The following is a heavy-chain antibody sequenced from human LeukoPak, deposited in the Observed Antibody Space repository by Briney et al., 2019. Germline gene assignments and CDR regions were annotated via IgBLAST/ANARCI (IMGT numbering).Heavy chain of an antibody. CDR1: GGSISSGSYY. D-gene: IGHD3-10*01. V-gene: IGHV4-61*02. J-gene: IGHJ6*03. CDR2: IYTSGST. CDR3: ARYYGSGSYRYYYYMDV. Sequence: SETLSLTCTVSGGSISSGSYYWSWIRQPAGKGLEWIGRIYTSGSTNYNPSLKSRVTISVDTSKNQFSLKLSSVTAADTAVYYCARYYGSGSYRYYYYMDVWGKGTTVTISS.